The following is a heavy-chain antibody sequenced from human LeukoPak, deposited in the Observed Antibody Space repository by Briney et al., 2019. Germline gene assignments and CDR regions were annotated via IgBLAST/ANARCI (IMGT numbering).Heavy chain of an antibody. CDR1: GFTFSAYE. V-gene: IGHV3-48*03. D-gene: IGHD3-22*01. Sequence: QPGGSLKLSCAASGFTFSAYEMNWVRQAPGKGLEWVSYISSRADTIYYADPVKGRFTISRDSAKNSLYLQMNSLRAEDTAVYYCARGYRSKYYYDSSTYSDYWGQGTLVTVSS. CDR2: ISSRADTI. J-gene: IGHJ4*02. CDR3: ARGYRSKYYYDSSTYSDY.